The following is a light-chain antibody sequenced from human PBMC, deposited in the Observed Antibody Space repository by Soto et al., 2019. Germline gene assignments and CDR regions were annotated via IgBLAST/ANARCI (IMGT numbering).Light chain of an antibody. Sequence: DIQMTQSPSTLSASVGDRVTITCRASQSISTWLAWYQQKPGNAPKLLIFDASNLESGVPSRFSGSGSGTEFTLTIDSLQPDGFATYYCQQYNSDSRTFGQGTKVDIK. J-gene: IGKJ1*01. CDR2: DAS. V-gene: IGKV1-5*01. CDR1: QSISTW. CDR3: QQYNSDSRT.